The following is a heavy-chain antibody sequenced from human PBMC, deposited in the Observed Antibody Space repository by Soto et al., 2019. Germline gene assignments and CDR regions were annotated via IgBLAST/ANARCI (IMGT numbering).Heavy chain of an antibody. CDR2: ISAYNGNT. CDR3: ARDTRGGYDFWSGNNWFDP. D-gene: IGHD3-3*01. Sequence: QVQLVQSGAEVKKPGASVKVSCKASGYTFTSYGIIWVRQAPGQGLEWMGWISAYNGNTNYAQKLQGRVTMTTDTSTSTAYMELRSLRSDDTAVYYCARDTRGGYDFWSGNNWFDPWGQGTLVTVSS. V-gene: IGHV1-18*01. CDR1: GYTFTSYG. J-gene: IGHJ5*02.